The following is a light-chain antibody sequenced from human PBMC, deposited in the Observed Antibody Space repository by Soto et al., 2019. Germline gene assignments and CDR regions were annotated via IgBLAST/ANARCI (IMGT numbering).Light chain of an antibody. V-gene: IGKV1-9*01. J-gene: IGKJ4*01. CDR1: QGISSY. Sequence: IQLTQSPSSLSASVGDRVTITCRASQGISSYLAWYQQKPGKPPNLLIYAASTLQSGVPSRFSGSGSGTDFTLTISSLQPEDFATYYCQQLNSYPPTFGGGTKVDIK. CDR2: AAS. CDR3: QQLNSYPPT.